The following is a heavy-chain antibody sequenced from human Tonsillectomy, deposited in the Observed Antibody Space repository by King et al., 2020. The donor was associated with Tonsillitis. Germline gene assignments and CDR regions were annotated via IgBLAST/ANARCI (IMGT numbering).Heavy chain of an antibody. J-gene: IGHJ6*03. CDR2: ISYDGSNK. CDR1: GFTFSSYG. Sequence: VQLVESGGGVVQPGRSLRLSCAASGFTFSSYGMHWVRQAPGKGLEGVAVISYDGSNKYYADSVKGRFTISRDNSKNTLYLQMNSLRAEDTAVYYCAKGKYYYYMDVWGKGTTVTVSS. V-gene: IGHV3-30*18. CDR3: AKGKYYYYMDV.